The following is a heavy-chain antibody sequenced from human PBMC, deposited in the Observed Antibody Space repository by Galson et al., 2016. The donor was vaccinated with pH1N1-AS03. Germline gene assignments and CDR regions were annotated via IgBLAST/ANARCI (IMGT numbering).Heavy chain of an antibody. CDR3: ARRRSYYDFWSGYSDY. D-gene: IGHD3-3*01. Sequence: SLRLSCAASGFTFSDYAMHWVRQAPGKGLEYVSAISSDASGTYYANSVKGRFTITRDNSKNTVYLQMGSLRAEDMAVYYCARRRSYYDFWSGYSDYWGQGTLVTVSS. V-gene: IGHV3-64*01. J-gene: IGHJ4*02. CDR1: GFTFSDYA. CDR2: ISSDASGT.